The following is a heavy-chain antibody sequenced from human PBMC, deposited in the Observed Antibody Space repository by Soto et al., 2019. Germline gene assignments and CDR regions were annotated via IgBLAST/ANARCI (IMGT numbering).Heavy chain of an antibody. J-gene: IGHJ6*02. CDR3: AKNVDTAMVYYYGMDV. CDR2: ISWNSGSI. Sequence: ALRLSCAASGFPFDDYALHRVRQAPGKGLEWVSGISWNSGSIGYADSVKGRFTISRDNAKNSLYLQMNSLRAEDTALYYCAKNVDTAMVYYYGMDVWGQGTTVTVSS. D-gene: IGHD5-18*01. CDR1: GFPFDDYA. V-gene: IGHV3-9*01.